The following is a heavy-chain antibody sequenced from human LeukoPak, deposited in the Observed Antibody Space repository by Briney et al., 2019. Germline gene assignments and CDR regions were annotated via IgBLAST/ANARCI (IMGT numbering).Heavy chain of an antibody. Sequence: SETLSLTCTVSGGSISSYYWSWIRQPPGKGLEWIAYSGSTNYNPSLKSRVTISVDTSKNQFSLNLKSVTAADTAMYYCARDGVVTMELDSWGQGTLVTVSS. CDR1: GGSISSYY. J-gene: IGHJ4*02. CDR2: SGST. V-gene: IGHV4-4*08. D-gene: IGHD3-3*01. CDR3: ARDGVVTMELDS.